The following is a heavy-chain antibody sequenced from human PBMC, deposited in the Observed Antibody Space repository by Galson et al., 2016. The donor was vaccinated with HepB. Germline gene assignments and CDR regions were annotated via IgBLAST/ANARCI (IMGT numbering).Heavy chain of an antibody. D-gene: IGHD3-3*01. J-gene: IGHJ4*02. CDR3: VGNYNLWTGCNY. CDR1: GYNTFTRFG. CDR2: INSRSGDT. Sequence: SVKVSCKASGYNTFTRFGITWVRQAPGQGLEWMGWINSRSGDTRFAQNLQGRLTMTTDTSTTTAYMELRSLRSDDTAVYYCVGNYNLWTGCNYWGQGTPVTVSS. V-gene: IGHV1-18*01.